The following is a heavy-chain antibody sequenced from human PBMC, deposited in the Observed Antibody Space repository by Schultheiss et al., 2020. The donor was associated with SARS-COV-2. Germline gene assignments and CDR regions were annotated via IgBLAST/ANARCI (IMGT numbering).Heavy chain of an antibody. CDR1: GFTFSSYE. D-gene: IGHD3-22*01. CDR2: ISSSSIYT. Sequence: GGSLRLSCAASGFTFSSYEMNWVRQAPGKGLEWVSYISSSSIYTNYADSVKGRFTISRDNAKNSLYLQMNSLRAEDTAVYYCARDVDYYDSSGYLDYWGQGTLVTVSS. V-gene: IGHV3-21*05. CDR3: ARDVDYYDSSGYLDY. J-gene: IGHJ4*02.